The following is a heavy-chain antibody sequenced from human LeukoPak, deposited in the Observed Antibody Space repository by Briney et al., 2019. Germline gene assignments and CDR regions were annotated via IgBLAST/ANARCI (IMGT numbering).Heavy chain of an antibody. J-gene: IGHJ4*02. CDR2: IDPRDGST. CDR1: GYTFIDYY. CDR3: ARGSWPYFFDY. Sequence: ASVKVSCKASGYTFIDYYMHWVRQAPGRGLYWMGIIDPRDGSTRYAQKFQGRVTMTRDTSSSTLYMEVSSLRSEDTAVYYCARGSWPYFFDYWGQGTLVTVSS. V-gene: IGHV1-46*01. D-gene: IGHD6-13*01.